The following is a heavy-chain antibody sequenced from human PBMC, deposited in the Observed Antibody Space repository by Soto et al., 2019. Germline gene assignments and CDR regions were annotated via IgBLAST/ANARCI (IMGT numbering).Heavy chain of an antibody. CDR3: ARAEVNCGGDCYGWFDH. V-gene: IGHV4-4*02. J-gene: IGHJ5*02. CDR2: IYHSGST. Sequence: XETLSLTCAVAGCSISSSNWWSWVRQPPVKGLEWIGEIYHSGSTNYNPSLKSRVTISVDKSKNQFSLKLSSVTAADTAVYYCARAEVNCGGDCYGWFDHWGQGPLVTVSS. CDR1: GCSISSSNW. D-gene: IGHD2-21*02.